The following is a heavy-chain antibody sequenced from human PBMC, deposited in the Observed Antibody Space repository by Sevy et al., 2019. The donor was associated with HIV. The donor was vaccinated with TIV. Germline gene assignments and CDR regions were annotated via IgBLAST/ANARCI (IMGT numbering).Heavy chain of an antibody. CDR1: GYTFSSYY. D-gene: IGHD2-21*02. CDR3: ARVHPCGGDCYYSDF. Sequence: ASVKVSCKASGYTFSSYYIHWVRQAPGQALEWMGLINPGGGGTNYAQKFQGRVTLTRDMSTTKVYMELGSLRSEDTAVYYCARVHPCGGDCYYSDFWGQGTLVTVSS. CDR2: INPGGGGT. J-gene: IGHJ4*02. V-gene: IGHV1-46*01.